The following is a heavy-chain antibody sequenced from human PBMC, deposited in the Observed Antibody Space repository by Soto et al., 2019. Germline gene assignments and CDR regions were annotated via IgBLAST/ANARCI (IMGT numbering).Heavy chain of an antibody. J-gene: IGHJ4*02. V-gene: IGHV3-15*01. CDR1: GFTFSNAW. Sequence: GGSLRLSCAASGFTFSNAWMSWVRQAPGKGLEWGGRIKSKTDGGTTDYAAPVKGRFTISRDDSKNTLYLQMNSLKTEDTAVYYCTTEGYCSGSYYFDYWGQGTLVTVSS. CDR2: IKSKTDGGTT. CDR3: TTEGYCSGSYYFDY. D-gene: IGHD3-10*01.